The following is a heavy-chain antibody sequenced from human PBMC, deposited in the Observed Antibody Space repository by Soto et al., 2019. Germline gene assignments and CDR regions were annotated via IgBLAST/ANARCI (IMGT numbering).Heavy chain of an antibody. CDR2: ISAYNGNT. J-gene: IGHJ6*02. CDR3: AGFRITGMMYYYGMDV. Sequence: QVQLVQSGAEVKKPGASVKVSCKASGYTFTSYGISWVRQAPGQGLEWMGWISAYNGNTNYAQTLQGRVTMTTDTPTSTAYRELGSLRSDDTAGYYCAGFRITGMMYYYGMDVWGQGTTVTVSS. CDR1: GYTFTSYG. V-gene: IGHV1-18*01. D-gene: IGHD1-20*01.